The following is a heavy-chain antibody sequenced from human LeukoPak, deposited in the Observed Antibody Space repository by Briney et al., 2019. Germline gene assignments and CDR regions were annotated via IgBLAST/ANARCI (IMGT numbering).Heavy chain of an antibody. V-gene: IGHV4-30-2*01. Sequence: PSQTLSFTCTVSGASISSGTYSWSWIRQPPGEGLEWIGYIYHTGSTYYNPSLKSRVTISVDRPKSQFSLNLNSVTAADTALYYCARGDGSGSGRWFDPWGLGTLITVSS. CDR1: GASISSGTYS. J-gene: IGHJ5*02. CDR2: IYHTGST. CDR3: ARGDGSGSGRWFDP. D-gene: IGHD3-10*01.